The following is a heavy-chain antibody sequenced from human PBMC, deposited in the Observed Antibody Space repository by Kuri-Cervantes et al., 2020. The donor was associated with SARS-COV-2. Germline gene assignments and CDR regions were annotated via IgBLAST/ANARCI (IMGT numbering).Heavy chain of an antibody. CDR2: IIPIFGTA. CDR3: GMLPSPRNAFDI. CDR1: GGTFSSYA. J-gene: IGHJ3*02. Sequence: SVKISCNASGGTFSSYACSWVRQAPGQGLEWMGGIIPIFGTANYAQKFQGSVTITADESTSTAYMELSSLRSEDTAVYYCGMLPSPRNAFDIWGQGTMVTVSS. D-gene: IGHD2-15*01. V-gene: IGHV1-69*13.